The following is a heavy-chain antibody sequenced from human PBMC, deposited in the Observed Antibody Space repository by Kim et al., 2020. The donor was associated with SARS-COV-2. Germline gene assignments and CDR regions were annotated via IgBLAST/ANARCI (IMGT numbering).Heavy chain of an antibody. CDR2: IYYSGST. J-gene: IGHJ4*02. D-gene: IGHD3-10*01. CDR1: GGSVSSGSYY. V-gene: IGHV4-61*01. CDR3: ARAVRVPMVRGVISPLDY. Sequence: SETLSLTCTVSGGSVSSGSYYWSWIRQPPGKGLEWIGYIYYSGSTNYNPSLKSRVTISVDTSKNQFSLKLSSVTAADTAVYYCARAVRVPMVRGVISPLDYWGQGTLVTVSS.